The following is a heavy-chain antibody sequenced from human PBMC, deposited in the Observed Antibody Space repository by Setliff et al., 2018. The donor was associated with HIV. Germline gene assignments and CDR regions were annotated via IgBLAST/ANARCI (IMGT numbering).Heavy chain of an antibody. CDR3: ARDLVAVAAFDY. D-gene: IGHD6-19*01. Sequence: PSETLSLTCAVSGYSITSGYSWGWIRQSPGKGLEWIGNAYHSGRTYYNPSLKSRVAMSIDTSKNQFSLRLNSVTAADTAMYYCARDLVAVAAFDYWGQGTLVTVSS. CDR1: GYSITSGYS. J-gene: IGHJ4*02. CDR2: AYHSGRT. V-gene: IGHV4-38-2*02.